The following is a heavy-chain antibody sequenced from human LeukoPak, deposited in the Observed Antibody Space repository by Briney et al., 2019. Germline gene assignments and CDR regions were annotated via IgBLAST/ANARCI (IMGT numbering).Heavy chain of an antibody. J-gene: IGHJ3*02. CDR1: GGTFSSYA. D-gene: IGHD2-15*01. V-gene: IGHV1-69*05. CDR2: IIPIFGTA. CDR3: ARGLSYCSGGSCYFLGAFDI. Sequence: EASVKVSRKASGGTFSSYAISWVRQAPGQGLEWMGGIIPIFGTANYAQKFQGGVTITRNTSISTAYMELSSLRSEDTAVYYCARGLSYCSGGSCYFLGAFDIWGQGTMVTVSS.